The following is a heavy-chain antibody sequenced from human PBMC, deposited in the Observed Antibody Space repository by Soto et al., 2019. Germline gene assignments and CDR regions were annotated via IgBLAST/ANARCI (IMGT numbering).Heavy chain of an antibody. J-gene: IGHJ3*02. Sequence: KTSETLSLTCAVSGGSISSGGYSWSWIRQPPGKGLEWIGYIYHSGSTYYNPSLKSRVTISVDRSKNQFSLKLSSVTAADTAVYYCARGGVVTAQGHSAFDIWGQGTMVTVSS. CDR3: ARGGVVTAQGHSAFDI. V-gene: IGHV4-30-2*01. D-gene: IGHD2-21*02. CDR2: IYHSGST. CDR1: GGSISSGGYS.